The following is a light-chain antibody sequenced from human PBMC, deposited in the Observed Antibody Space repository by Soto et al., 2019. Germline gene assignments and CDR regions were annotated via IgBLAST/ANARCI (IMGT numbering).Light chain of an antibody. CDR1: QSVSSTF. Sequence: EIVLTQSPGTMSLSPGERATLSCRASQSVSSTFLAWYQQKPGQAPRLLIYGTSNRATGIPDRFSGSGSGTDFTLTISRLEPEDFAVYYCQQFGSSPLWTFSQGTKLEVK. CDR2: GTS. J-gene: IGKJ1*01. V-gene: IGKV3-20*01. CDR3: QQFGSSPLWT.